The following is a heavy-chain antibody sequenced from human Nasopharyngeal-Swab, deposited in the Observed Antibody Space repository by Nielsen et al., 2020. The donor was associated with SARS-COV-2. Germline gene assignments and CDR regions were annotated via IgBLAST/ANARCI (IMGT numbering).Heavy chain of an antibody. CDR3: TRDDYYGSGRPDY. V-gene: IGHV3-49*02. CDR2: IRSKAYGGTT. J-gene: IGHJ4*02. Sequence: WICQPPGKGLEWVGFIRSKAYGGTTEYAASVKGRFTISRDDSKSIAYLQMNSLKTEDTAVYYCTRDDYYGSGRPDYWGQGTLVTVSS. D-gene: IGHD3-10*01.